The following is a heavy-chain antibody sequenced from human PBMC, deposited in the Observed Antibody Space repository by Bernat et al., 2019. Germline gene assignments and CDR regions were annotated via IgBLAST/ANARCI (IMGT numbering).Heavy chain of an antibody. Sequence: QVQLVESGGGVVQPGRSLRLSCAASGFTFSNYGMHWVRQAPGKGLEWVADIWYDGSNKYYADSVKGRFTISRDNSKNTLYLQMNSLGDEDTAVYYCARLGSSWSIDYWGQGTVVTVSS. J-gene: IGHJ4*02. CDR3: ARLGSSWSIDY. D-gene: IGHD6-13*01. CDR1: GFTFSNYG. V-gene: IGHV3-33*01. CDR2: IWYDGSNK.